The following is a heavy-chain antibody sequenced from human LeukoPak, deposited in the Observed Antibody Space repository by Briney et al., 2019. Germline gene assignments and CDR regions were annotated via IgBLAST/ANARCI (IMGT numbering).Heavy chain of an antibody. D-gene: IGHD6-19*01. Sequence: GGSLRLSCAASGFTVSSNYMSWVRQAPGKGLEWVSVIYSGGSTYYADSVKGRFTISRDNSKNTLYLQMNSLRAEDTAVYYCVRAPGYSSGWVDYWGQGTLVTVSS. J-gene: IGHJ4*02. CDR2: IYSGGST. CDR3: VRAPGYSSGWVDY. V-gene: IGHV3-53*01. CDR1: GFTVSSNY.